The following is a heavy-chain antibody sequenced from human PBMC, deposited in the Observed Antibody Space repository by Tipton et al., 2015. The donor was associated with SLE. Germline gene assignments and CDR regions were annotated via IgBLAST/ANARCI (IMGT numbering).Heavy chain of an antibody. CDR2: ISGSGGST. J-gene: IGHJ4*02. CDR1: GLTFSSYA. CDR3: AKDRASGWFNFDY. Sequence: GSLRLSCAASGLTFSSYAMSWVRQAPGKGLEWVSAISGSGGSTYYADSVKGRFTISRDNSKNTVYLQMNSLRAEDTAVYYCAKDRASGWFNFDYWGQGTLVTVSS. D-gene: IGHD6-19*01. V-gene: IGHV3-23*01.